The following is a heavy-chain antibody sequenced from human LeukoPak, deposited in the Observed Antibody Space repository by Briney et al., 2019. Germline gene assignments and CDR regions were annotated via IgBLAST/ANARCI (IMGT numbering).Heavy chain of an antibody. V-gene: IGHV4-34*01. J-gene: IGHJ4*02. CDR3: ARGPRVTGYYWLNY. D-gene: IGHD3-9*01. CDR1: GEPFSDYY. CDR2: ITQSGIT. Sequence: SETLSLTCAVYGEPFSDYYWTWIRQPPGKGLEWIGEITQSGITNFNPSLKSRVTISVDTSKNLFALDLGSVTAADTAVYYCARGPRVTGYYWLNYWGQGTLVTVSS.